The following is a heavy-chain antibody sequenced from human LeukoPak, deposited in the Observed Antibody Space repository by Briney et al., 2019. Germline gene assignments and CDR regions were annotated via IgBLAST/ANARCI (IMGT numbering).Heavy chain of an antibody. CDR2: IIPIFGTA. CDR3: ARGGYSYGHPHYYYMDV. J-gene: IGHJ6*03. Sequence: ASVKVSCKASGGTFSSYAISWVRQAPGQGLEWMGGIIPIFGTANYAQKFQGRVTITADESTSTAYMELSSLRSEDTAVYYCARGGYSYGHPHYYYMDVWGKGTTVTVSS. V-gene: IGHV1-69*13. CDR1: GGTFSSYA. D-gene: IGHD5-18*01.